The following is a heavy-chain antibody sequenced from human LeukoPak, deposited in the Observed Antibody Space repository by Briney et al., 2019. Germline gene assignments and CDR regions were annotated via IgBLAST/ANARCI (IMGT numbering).Heavy chain of an antibody. J-gene: IGHJ4*02. CDR2: ISSSGSTI. CDR1: GFTFSSYE. CDR3: ARGLTTYSELDY. Sequence: GGSLRLSCAASGFTFSSYEMNWVRQAPGKGLEWVSYISSSGSTIYYADSVKGRFTISRDNAKSSLYLQMNSLRAEDTAVYYCARGLTTYSELDYWGQGTLVTVSS. D-gene: IGHD3-9*01. V-gene: IGHV3-48*03.